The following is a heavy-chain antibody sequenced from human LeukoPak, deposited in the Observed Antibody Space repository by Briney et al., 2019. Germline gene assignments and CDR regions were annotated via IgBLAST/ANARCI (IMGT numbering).Heavy chain of an antibody. V-gene: IGHV4-59*12. D-gene: IGHD3-10*01. CDR3: AARVRGVIITTTGEEY. Sequence: SETLSLTCTVSGGSISSYYWSWIRQPPGKGLEWIGYIYYSGSTNYSPSLKSRVTISVDTSKNQFSLKLSSVTAADTAVYYCAARVRGVIITTTGEEYWGQGTLLTVSS. J-gene: IGHJ4*02. CDR1: GGSISSYY. CDR2: IYYSGST.